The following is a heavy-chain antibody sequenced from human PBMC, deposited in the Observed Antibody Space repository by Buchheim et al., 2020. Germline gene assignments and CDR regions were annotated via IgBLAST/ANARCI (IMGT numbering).Heavy chain of an antibody. D-gene: IGHD3-22*01. V-gene: IGHV3-30-3*01. CDR2: ISYDGSNK. CDR1: GFTFSRYA. Sequence: QVQLVESGGGVVQPGRSLRLSCAASGFTFSRYAMHWVRQAPGKGLEWVAVISYDGSNKYYADSVKGRFTISRDNSKNTLYLQMNSMRAEDTAVYYCASVLDYDSSGYLDWGQGTL. J-gene: IGHJ4*02. CDR3: ASVLDYDSSGYLD.